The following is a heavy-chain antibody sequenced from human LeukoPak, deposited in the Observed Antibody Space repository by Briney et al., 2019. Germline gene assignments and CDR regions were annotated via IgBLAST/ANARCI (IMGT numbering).Heavy chain of an antibody. J-gene: IGHJ4*02. CDR2: ISSSSSTI. Sequence: GGSLRLSCAGSGFTFSSYSMNWVRQAPGKGLEWVSYISSSSSTIYYTDSVKGRFTISRDNAQNSLYLQMNSMRAEDTAVYYCASRPPPSNSSLPLDYWGQGTLVTVSS. CDR1: GFTFSSYS. V-gene: IGHV3-48*01. CDR3: ASRPPPSNSSLPLDY. D-gene: IGHD6-13*01.